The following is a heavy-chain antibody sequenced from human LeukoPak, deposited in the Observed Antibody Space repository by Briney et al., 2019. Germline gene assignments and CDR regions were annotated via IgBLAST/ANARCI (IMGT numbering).Heavy chain of an antibody. CDR1: GFTFSSYG. CDR3: APRPGPFDP. CDR2: IRYDGSNK. V-gene: IGHV3-30*02. J-gene: IGHJ5*02. Sequence: GGXLRLSCAESGFTFSSYGMHWVRQAPGKGLEGVAFIRYDGSNKYYADSVKGRFTISRDNSKNTLYLQMNSLRAEDTAVYYCAPRPGPFDPWGQGTLVTVSS.